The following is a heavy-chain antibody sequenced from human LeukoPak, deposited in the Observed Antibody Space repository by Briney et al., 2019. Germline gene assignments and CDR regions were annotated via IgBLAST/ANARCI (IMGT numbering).Heavy chain of an antibody. Sequence: GGSLRLSCSASGYTFSNYWMSWVRQAPGKGLEYVANIKQDGSETYYVDSVKGRFTISRDNAKNSLYLQMNSMRVEDTAVYYCARDQGILFFDSWGQGTLVTVSS. J-gene: IGHJ4*02. D-gene: IGHD2-21*01. CDR3: ARDQGILFFDS. CDR2: IKQDGSET. CDR1: GYTFSNYW. V-gene: IGHV3-7*01.